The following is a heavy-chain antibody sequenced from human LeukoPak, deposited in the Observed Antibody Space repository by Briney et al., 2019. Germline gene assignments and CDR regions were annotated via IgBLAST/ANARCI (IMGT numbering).Heavy chain of an antibody. V-gene: IGHV3-30*04. D-gene: IGHD6-19*01. J-gene: IGHJ3*02. Sequence: GGPLRLSCAASGFTFNNHVVHWVRQAPGKGLEWVAVISSDGSLKYYADSVKGRFTISRDNSQNTLYLQMNSLRAEDTAVYYCARTIAVAGSTVDAFDIWGQGTMVTVSS. CDR2: ISSDGSLK. CDR1: GFTFNNHV. CDR3: ARTIAVAGSTVDAFDI.